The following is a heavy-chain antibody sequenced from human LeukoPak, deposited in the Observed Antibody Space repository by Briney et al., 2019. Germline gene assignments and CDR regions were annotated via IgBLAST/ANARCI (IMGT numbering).Heavy chain of an antibody. Sequence: GGSLRLSCAASGFTVSSNYMSWVRQAPGKGLEWVSVIYSGGSTYYADSVKGRFTTPRDISKNTLYLQMNSLRAEDTAVYYCASHRGVGATSHFQHWGQGTLVTVSS. CDR1: GFTVSSNY. CDR2: IYSGGST. CDR3: ASHRGVGATSHFQH. J-gene: IGHJ1*01. D-gene: IGHD1-26*01. V-gene: IGHV3-53*01.